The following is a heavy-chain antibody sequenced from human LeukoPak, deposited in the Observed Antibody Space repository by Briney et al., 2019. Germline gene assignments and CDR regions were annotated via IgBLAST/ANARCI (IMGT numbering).Heavy chain of an antibody. CDR1: GFTFSSYA. CDR3: ARDVVGTGTPAFDY. D-gene: IGHD1/OR15-1a*01. V-gene: IGHV3-30*04. Sequence: PGGSLRLSCAASGFTFSSYAMHWVRQAPGKGLEWVAVISYDGSNKYYADSVKRRFTISRDTSKNTLYLQMNSLRAEDTAVYYCARDVVGTGTPAFDYWGQGTLVTVSS. J-gene: IGHJ4*02. CDR2: ISYDGSNK.